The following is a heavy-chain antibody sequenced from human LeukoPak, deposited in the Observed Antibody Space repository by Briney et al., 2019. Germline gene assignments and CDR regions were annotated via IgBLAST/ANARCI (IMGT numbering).Heavy chain of an antibody. Sequence: PGRSLRLSCAASGFTFSTYGLHWVRQAPGKGLEWVAVISYDGNKKYYADSVKGRFTISRDNSKNTLHLQMNSLGADDTAVYYCAKGHLDYYSGSGSSFPAFDSWGQGTLVTVSS. CDR3: AKGHLDYYSGSGSSFPAFDS. CDR2: ISYDGNKK. V-gene: IGHV3-30*18. CDR1: GFTFSTYG. J-gene: IGHJ4*02. D-gene: IGHD3-10*01.